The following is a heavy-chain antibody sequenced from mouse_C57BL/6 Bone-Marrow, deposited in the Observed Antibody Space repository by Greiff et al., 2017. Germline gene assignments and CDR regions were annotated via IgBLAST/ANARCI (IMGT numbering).Heavy chain of an antibody. CDR1: GFNINDDY. Sequence: EVQLQQSGAEFVRPGASVKLSCTASGFNINDDYMHWVKQRPEQGLEWIGWIDSGNGDTEYASKFQGKATITADTSSNTAYLQLSSLTSEDTAIYYCTTWYYGSSYFDVWGTGTTVTVSS. CDR2: IDSGNGDT. CDR3: TTWYYGSSYFDV. J-gene: IGHJ1*03. V-gene: IGHV14-4*01. D-gene: IGHD1-1*01.